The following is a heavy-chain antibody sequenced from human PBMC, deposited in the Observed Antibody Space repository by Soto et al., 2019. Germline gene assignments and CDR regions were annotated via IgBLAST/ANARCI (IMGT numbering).Heavy chain of an antibody. V-gene: IGHV3-30-3*01. CDR1: GFAFNNYS. J-gene: IGHJ6*02. CDR3: ARDRVPYVYFYYGMDV. D-gene: IGHD3-10*02. Sequence: QVQLVESGGGVVRPGRSLRLSCAASGFAFNNYSMHWVRQAAGKGLEWVAIMAFDGSNKYTADSVKGRFTISRDNSKNILYLQMSSLRPEDTAVYFCARDRVPYVYFYYGMDVWGQGTTVIVSS. CDR2: MAFDGSNK.